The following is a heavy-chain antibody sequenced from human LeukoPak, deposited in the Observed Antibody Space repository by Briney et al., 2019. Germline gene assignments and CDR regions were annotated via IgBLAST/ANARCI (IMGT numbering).Heavy chain of an antibody. J-gene: IGHJ2*01. CDR3: ARDPNWDYYFDL. CDR2: ISSSSGTI. Sequence: GGSLRLPCAASGFTFSSYSMTWVRQAPGKGLEWVSYISSSSGTIYHADSVKGRFTISRDNAKNSLYLQMNSLRDEDTAVYYCARDPNWDYYFDLWGRGTLVTVSS. CDR1: GFTFSSYS. V-gene: IGHV3-48*02. D-gene: IGHD1-7*01.